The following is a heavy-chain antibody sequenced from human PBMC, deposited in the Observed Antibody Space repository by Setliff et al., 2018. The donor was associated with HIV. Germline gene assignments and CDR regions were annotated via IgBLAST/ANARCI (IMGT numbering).Heavy chain of an antibody. CDR1: GFTFSSYA. CDR3: ALPYCSGGNCWSSASLPPAGWFDP. Sequence: GGSLRLSCAASGFTFSSYAMHWVRQAPGKGLEWVAVISYDGSNKYYADSVKGRFTVSRDNSKNTLYLQMNSLRPEDTAVYYCALPYCSGGNCWSSASLPPAGWFDPWGQGTLVTVSS. J-gene: IGHJ5*02. D-gene: IGHD2-15*01. CDR2: ISYDGSNK. V-gene: IGHV3-30*07.